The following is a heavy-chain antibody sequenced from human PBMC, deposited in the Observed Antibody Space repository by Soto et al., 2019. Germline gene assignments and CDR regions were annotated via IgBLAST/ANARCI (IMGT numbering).Heavy chain of an antibody. CDR2: INPNSGGT. CDR3: ARDRNSSGPDAFDI. D-gene: IGHD6-19*01. Sequence: ASVKVSCKASGYTFTGYHMHWVRQAPGQGLEWMGWINPNSGGTNYAQKLQGWVTMTRDTSISTAYMELSRLRSDDTAVYYCARDRNSSGPDAFDIWGQGTMVTVSS. J-gene: IGHJ3*02. V-gene: IGHV1-2*04. CDR1: GYTFTGYH.